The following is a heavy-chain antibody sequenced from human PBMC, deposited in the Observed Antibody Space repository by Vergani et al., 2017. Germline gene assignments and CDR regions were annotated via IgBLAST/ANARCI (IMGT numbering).Heavy chain of an antibody. CDR1: GYSFTSYW. J-gene: IGHJ4*02. CDR3: ARSNDFWSGYYYRGFDY. D-gene: IGHD3-3*01. Sequence: EVQLVQSGAEVKKPGDSLKISCKGSGYSFTSYWIGWVRQMPGKGLEWMGIIYPGDSDTRYSPSFQGQVTISAAKSISTAYLQWSSLKASDTAMYYCARSNDFWSGYYYRGFDYWGQGTLVTVSS. V-gene: IGHV5-51*01. CDR2: IYPGDSDT.